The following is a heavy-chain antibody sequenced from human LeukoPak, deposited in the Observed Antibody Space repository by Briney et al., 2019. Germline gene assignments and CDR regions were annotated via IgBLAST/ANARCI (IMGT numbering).Heavy chain of an antibody. J-gene: IGHJ4*02. CDR3: ARGPSGYHNT. CDR1: GFIFSGYG. V-gene: IGHV3-30*02. CDR2: IRYDGSNK. Sequence: GGSLRLSCGASGFIFSGYGMNWVRQAPGKGLEWVAFIRYDGSNKYYADSVKGRFTISRDNSKNTLYLQMNSLRAEDTAVYYCARGPSGYHNTGGQGTLVTVSS. D-gene: IGHD5-12*01.